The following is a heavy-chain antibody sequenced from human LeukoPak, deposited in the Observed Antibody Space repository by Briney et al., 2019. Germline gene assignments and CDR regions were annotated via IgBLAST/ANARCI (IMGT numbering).Heavy chain of an antibody. D-gene: IGHD1-7*01. V-gene: IGHV3-66*04. Sequence: GGSLRLSCAASGFAVSNNNISWVRQAPGKGLEWASVIYSDGSPYYADSVRGRFTISRDNSKNTLYLQMNSLRAEDTAVYYCARLRRELWGLSFDDWGQGTRVTVSS. CDR3: ARLRRELWGLSFDD. J-gene: IGHJ4*02. CDR2: IYSDGSP. CDR1: GFAVSNNN.